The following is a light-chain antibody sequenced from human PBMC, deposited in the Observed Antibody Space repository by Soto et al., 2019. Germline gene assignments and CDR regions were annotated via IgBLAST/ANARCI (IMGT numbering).Light chain of an antibody. CDR1: SSDVGAYIF. CDR3: VSFTTSKSYV. Sequence: QSVLTQPAPVSGSPGQSITISCTGTSSDVGAYIFVSWYQQYPGKAPKLMIYDITNRPSGVSNRFSGSKAGNTASLTISGLQAEDEADYYCVSFTTSKSYVFGTGTKVTVL. J-gene: IGLJ1*01. V-gene: IGLV2-14*01. CDR2: DIT.